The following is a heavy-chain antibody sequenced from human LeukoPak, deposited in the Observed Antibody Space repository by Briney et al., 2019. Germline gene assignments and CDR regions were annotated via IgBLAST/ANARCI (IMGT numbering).Heavy chain of an antibody. V-gene: IGHV1-18*01. Sequence: ASVKVSCKASGYTFTSYGISWVRQAPGQGLEWMGWISAYNGNTNYAQKLQGRVTMTTDTSTSTAYMELRSLRSDDTAVYYCARGSYDSGYPYYYYYGMDVWGQGTTVTVSS. D-gene: IGHD5-12*01. J-gene: IGHJ6*02. CDR1: GYTFTSYG. CDR2: ISAYNGNT. CDR3: ARGSYDSGYPYYYYYGMDV.